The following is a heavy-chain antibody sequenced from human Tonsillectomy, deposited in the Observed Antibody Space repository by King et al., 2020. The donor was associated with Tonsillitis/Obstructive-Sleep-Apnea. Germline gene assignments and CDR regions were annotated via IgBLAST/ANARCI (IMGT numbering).Heavy chain of an antibody. CDR3: ARSDTNWNYAAFDI. D-gene: IGHD1-7*01. CDR2: IDWDDDK. Sequence: VTLKESGPALVKPTQTLTLTCTFSGFSLSTSGMCVSWIRQPPGKALEWLARIDWDDDKYCSTSLKTRLTISKDPSKNQVVLTMTNMDPVDTATYYCARSDTNWNYAAFDIWGQGTMVTVS. J-gene: IGHJ3*02. V-gene: IGHV2-70*11. CDR1: GFSLSTSGMC.